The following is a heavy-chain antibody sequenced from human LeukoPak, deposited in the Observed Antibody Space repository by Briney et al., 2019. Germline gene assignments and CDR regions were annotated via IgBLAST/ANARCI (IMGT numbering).Heavy chain of an antibody. Sequence: GGSLRLSCAASGFSFSSYWMSWVRQAPGKGLEWVANIKQDGSEKNYVDSVKGRFTISRDNAKNSLYLQTNSLRAEDTAVYYCARDLYSSGWSPWGQGTLVAVSS. V-gene: IGHV3-7*01. CDR3: ARDLYSSGWSP. CDR1: GFSFSSYW. CDR2: IKQDGSEK. J-gene: IGHJ5*02. D-gene: IGHD6-19*01.